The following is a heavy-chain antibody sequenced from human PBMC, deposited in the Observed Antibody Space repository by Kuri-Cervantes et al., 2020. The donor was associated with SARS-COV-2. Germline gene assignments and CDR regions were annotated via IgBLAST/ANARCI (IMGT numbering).Heavy chain of an antibody. CDR1: GYTFTSYA. V-gene: IGHV1-3*01. J-gene: IGHJ4*02. Sequence: ASVKVSCKASGYTFTSYAMHWVRQAPGQRLEWMGWINAGNGNTKYSQKFQGRVTMTEDTSTDTAYMELSSLRSEDTAVYYCATDLATGFSGVVVPAASPLNYWDQGTLVTVSS. CDR3: ATDLATGFSGVVVPAASPLNY. D-gene: IGHD2-2*01. CDR2: INAGNGNT.